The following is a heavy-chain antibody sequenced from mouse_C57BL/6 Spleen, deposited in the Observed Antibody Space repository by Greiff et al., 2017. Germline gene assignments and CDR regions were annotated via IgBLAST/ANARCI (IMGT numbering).Heavy chain of an antibody. CDR1: GYAFSSYW. J-gene: IGHJ3*01. CDR2: LYPGDGDT. CDR3: TRRGIYYEYDGFAY. Sequence: QVQLQQSGAELVKPGASVKISCKASGYAFSSYWMNWVKQRPGKGLEWIGQLYPGDGDTNYNGKFKGKATVTADKSSSTAYMQLRSLTSEDSTGYFGTRRGIYYEYDGFAYWGQGTLVTVSA. V-gene: IGHV1-80*01. D-gene: IGHD2-4*01.